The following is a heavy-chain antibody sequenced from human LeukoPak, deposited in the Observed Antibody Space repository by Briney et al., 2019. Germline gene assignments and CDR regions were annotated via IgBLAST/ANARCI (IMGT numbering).Heavy chain of an antibody. J-gene: IGHJ4*02. V-gene: IGHV3-23*01. D-gene: IGHD3-3*01. CDR3: AKDSDFWSGYYFDY. CDR1: GFTFSSYA. Sequence: GGFLRLSCAASGFTFSSYAMSWVRQAPGKGLEWVSAISGSGGSTYYADSVKGRFTISRDNSKNTLYLQMNSLRAEDTAVYYCAKDSDFWSGYYFDYWGQGTLVTVSS. CDR2: ISGSGGST.